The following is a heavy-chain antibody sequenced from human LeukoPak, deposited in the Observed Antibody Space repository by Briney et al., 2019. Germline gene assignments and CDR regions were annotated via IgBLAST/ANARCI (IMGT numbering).Heavy chain of an antibody. CDR2: IIPIFGTA. Sequence: TVKVSCKASGGTFSSYAISWVRQAPGQGLEWMEGIIPIFGTANYAQKFQGRVTITTDESTSTAHMELSSLRSEDTAVYYCAAGSKNDYWGQGTLVTVSS. J-gene: IGHJ4*02. CDR1: GGTFSSYA. V-gene: IGHV1-69*05. CDR3: AAGSKNDY. D-gene: IGHD1-26*01.